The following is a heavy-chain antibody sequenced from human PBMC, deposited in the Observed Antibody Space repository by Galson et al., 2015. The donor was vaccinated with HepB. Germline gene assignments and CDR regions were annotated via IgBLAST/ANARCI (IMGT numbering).Heavy chain of an antibody. CDR2: IDPSDSYT. CDR1: GSSFTSYW. J-gene: IGHJ4*02. CDR3: ARHFFGATMVRGVKY. V-gene: IGHV5-10-1*01. D-gene: IGHD3-10*01. Sequence: QSGAEVKKPGESLRISCRGSGSSFTSYWISWVRQMPGKGLEWMGRIDPSDSYTNYSPSFQGHVTISADKSISTAYLQWSSLKASDTAMYYCARHFFGATMVRGVKYWGQGTLVTVSS.